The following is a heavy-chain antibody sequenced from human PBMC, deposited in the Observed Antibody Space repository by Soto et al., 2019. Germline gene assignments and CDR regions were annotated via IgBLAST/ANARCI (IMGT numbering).Heavy chain of an antibody. CDR1: GFIYSIYA. CDR2: ISGSGGET. D-gene: IGHD5-12*01. CDR3: AKEIAVAVATPPEY. J-gene: IGHJ4*02. V-gene: IGHV3-23*01. Sequence: EVQLLQSGGGLVQPGGSLSLSCTASGFIYSIYAMAWVRQAPGKGLEWVSAISGSGGETYYADSVKGRFTISRDNSKNTVYLQMTNLRAEDTAVYYCAKEIAVAVATPPEYWGQGTLVTVSS.